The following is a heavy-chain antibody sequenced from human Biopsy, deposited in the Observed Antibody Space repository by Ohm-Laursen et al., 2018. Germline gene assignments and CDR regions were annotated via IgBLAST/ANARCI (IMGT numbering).Heavy chain of an antibody. CDR2: ISGSGGNT. CDR3: AKVGYCTTSSCYMDLDY. J-gene: IGHJ4*02. Sequence: SLRLSCAASGFTFSDYAMNWVRQAPGKGLEWVSTISGSGGNTYYADSVRGRFTVSRDGSKSTLYLQMSSLSAEDTAFYYCAKVGYCTTSSCYMDLDYWGQGTLVTVSS. CDR1: GFTFSDYA. D-gene: IGHD2-2*02. V-gene: IGHV3-23*01.